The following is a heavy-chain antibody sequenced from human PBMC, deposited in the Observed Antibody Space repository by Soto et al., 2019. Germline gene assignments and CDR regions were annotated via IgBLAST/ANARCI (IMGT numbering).Heavy chain of an antibody. CDR2: IYPGDSDT. D-gene: IGHD3-10*01. Sequence: PGESLKIACKVSGYSFTSYWIGWVRQMPGKGLEWMRIIYPGDSDTRYSPSFQGQVTISADKAISTAYLQRSTLKASDTAMYYCARIHPTALWLGEPTKYYYYYYYMEVWGKGTTVTVSS. CDR3: ARIHPTALWLGEPTKYYYYYYYMEV. V-gene: IGHV5-51*01. J-gene: IGHJ6*03. CDR1: GYSFTSYW.